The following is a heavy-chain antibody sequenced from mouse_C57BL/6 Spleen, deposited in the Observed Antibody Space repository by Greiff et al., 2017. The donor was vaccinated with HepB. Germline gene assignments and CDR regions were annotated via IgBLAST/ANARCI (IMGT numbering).Heavy chain of an antibody. CDR2: IRNKANGYTT. CDR3: ARSFLMITHFDY. Sequence: EVMLVESGGGLVQPGGSLSLSCAASGFTFTDYYMSWVRQPPGKALEWLGFIRNKANGYTTEYSASVKGRFTISRDNSQSILYLQMNALRAEDSATYYCARSFLMITHFDYWGQGTTLTVSS. CDR1: GFTFTDYY. J-gene: IGHJ2*01. V-gene: IGHV7-3*01. D-gene: IGHD2-4*01.